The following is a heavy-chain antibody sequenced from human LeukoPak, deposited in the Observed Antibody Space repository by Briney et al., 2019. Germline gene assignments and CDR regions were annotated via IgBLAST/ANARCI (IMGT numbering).Heavy chain of an antibody. CDR1: GFTFSSYA. Sequence: GGSLRLSCAASGFTFSSYAMHWVRQAPGKGLEWVSATSSSDAGTYYADSVRGRFTISRDNSKNTLYLQMNSLRAENTAVYYCARGPSGYHNTGGQGTLVTVSS. D-gene: IGHD5-12*01. CDR3: ARGPSGYHNT. J-gene: IGHJ4*02. CDR2: TSSSDAGT. V-gene: IGHV3-23*01.